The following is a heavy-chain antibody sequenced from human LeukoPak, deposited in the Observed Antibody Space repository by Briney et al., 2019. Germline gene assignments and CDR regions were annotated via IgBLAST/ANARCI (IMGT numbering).Heavy chain of an antibody. J-gene: IGHJ4*02. V-gene: IGHV1-2*02. CDR3: AREGNSLYYFDY. Sequence: ASVKVSCKASGYTFTDYALHWVRQAPGQSLEWMGWINPNSGGTNYAQKFQGRVTMTRDTSISTAYMELSRLRSDDTAVYYCAREGNSLYYFDYWGQGTLVTVSS. CDR1: GYTFTDYA. CDR2: INPNSGGT. D-gene: IGHD2-15*01.